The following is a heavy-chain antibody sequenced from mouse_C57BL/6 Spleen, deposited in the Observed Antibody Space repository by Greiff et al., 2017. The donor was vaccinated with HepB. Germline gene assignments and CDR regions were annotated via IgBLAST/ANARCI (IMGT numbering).Heavy chain of an antibody. Sequence: EVQVVESGGGLVQPGGSLSLSCAASGFTFTDYYMSWVRQPPGKALEWLGFIRNKANGYTTEYSASVKGRFTISRDNSQSILYLQMDALRAEDSATYYCARYIGITGTYYFDYWGQGTTLTVSS. J-gene: IGHJ2*01. D-gene: IGHD4-1*01. CDR1: GFTFTDYY. V-gene: IGHV7-3*01. CDR3: ARYIGITGTYYFDY. CDR2: IRNKANGYTT.